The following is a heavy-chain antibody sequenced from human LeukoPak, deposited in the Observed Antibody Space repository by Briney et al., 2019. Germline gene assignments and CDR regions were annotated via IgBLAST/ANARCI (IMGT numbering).Heavy chain of an antibody. D-gene: IGHD3-10*01. J-gene: IGHJ5*02. CDR1: GSSISSSSYY. Sequence: SETLSLTCTVSGSSISSSSYYWGWIRQPPGKELEWIGSIYYSGSTYYNPSLKSRVTISVDTSKNQFSLKLSSVTAADTAVYYCARDGFWFDPWGQGTLVTVSS. CDR3: ARDGFWFDP. V-gene: IGHV4-39*07. CDR2: IYYSGST.